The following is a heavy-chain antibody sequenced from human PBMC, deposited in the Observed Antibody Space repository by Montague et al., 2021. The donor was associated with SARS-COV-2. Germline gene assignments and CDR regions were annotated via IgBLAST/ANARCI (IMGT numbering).Heavy chain of an antibody. CDR3: ARGPSDTYYYNGMDV. V-gene: IGHV2-70*11. CDR1: GFSLSTSGMC. J-gene: IGHJ6*02. CDR2: IDWDGDK. Sequence: PALAKPTQTLTLTCTFSGFSLSTSGMCMTWIRQPPGKALGWLARIDWDGDKYYNTSLKSRLTISKDTSKNLVVLTMTNMDPVDTATYYCARGPSDTYYYNGMDVWGRGTTVTVSS.